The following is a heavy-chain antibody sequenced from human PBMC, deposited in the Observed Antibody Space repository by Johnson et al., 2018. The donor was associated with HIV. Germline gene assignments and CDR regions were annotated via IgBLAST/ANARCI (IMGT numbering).Heavy chain of an antibody. CDR1: GFTFDDYG. J-gene: IGHJ3*02. V-gene: IGHV3-20*04. D-gene: IGHD6-6*01. Sequence: VQLVESGGGVVRPGGSLRLSCAASGFTFDDYGMSWVRRAPGKGLEWVSGINWNGGSTGYADSVKGRFTISRDNAKNSLYLQMNSLRAEDTALYYCARALPYSSSHTDAFDIWGQGTMVTVSS. CDR3: ARALPYSSSHTDAFDI. CDR2: INWNGGST.